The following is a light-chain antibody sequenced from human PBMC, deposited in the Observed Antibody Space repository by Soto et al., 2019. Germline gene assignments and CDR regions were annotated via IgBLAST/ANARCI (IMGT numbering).Light chain of an antibody. J-gene: IGLJ1*01. CDR3: QSYDRSLRGYV. CDR2: EVS. CDR1: SSDVGGYDY. V-gene: IGLV2-14*01. Sequence: QSALTQPASVSGSPGQSITISCTGTSSDVGGYDYVSWYQQYPGKAPKLMIYEVSNRPSGVSHRFSGSKSGNTASLTISGLQAEDEADYYCQSYDRSLRGYVFGTGTKVTVL.